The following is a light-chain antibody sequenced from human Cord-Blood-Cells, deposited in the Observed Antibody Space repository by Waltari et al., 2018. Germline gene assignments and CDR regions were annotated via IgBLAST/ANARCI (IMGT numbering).Light chain of an antibody. CDR2: EGS. CDR3: CSYAGSSGVV. J-gene: IGLJ2*01. V-gene: IGLV2-23*01. Sequence: QSALTQPASVSGSPGQSITISCTGTSSDVGSYNLVSWYQQHPGKAPKLMIYEGSKRPSGVSNRFSGSKSGNTAYLTISGLQAEDEAEYYGCSYAGSSGVVFGGGTKLTVL. CDR1: SSDVGSYNL.